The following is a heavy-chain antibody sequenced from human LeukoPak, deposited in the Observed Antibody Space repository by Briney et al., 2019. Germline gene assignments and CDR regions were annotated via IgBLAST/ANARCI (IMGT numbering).Heavy chain of an antibody. CDR3: ARESRELGIGWFDP. V-gene: IGHV1-46*01. J-gene: IGHJ5*02. CDR1: EYTFTSYY. CDR2: INPSGGST. Sequence: ASVEVSCKASEYTFTSYYMHWVRQAPGQGLEWMGIINPSGGSTSYAQKFQGRGTMTRDTSTSTVYMELSSRRSEDTAVYYCARESRELGIGWFDPWGQGTLVTVSS. D-gene: IGHD7-27*01.